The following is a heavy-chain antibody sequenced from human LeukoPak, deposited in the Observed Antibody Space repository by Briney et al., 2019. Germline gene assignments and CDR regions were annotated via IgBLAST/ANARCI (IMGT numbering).Heavy chain of an antibody. J-gene: IGHJ4*02. CDR2: ISSGSSTI. CDR1: GFTFSSYS. CDR3: AREDSYYYDSSGTFDY. V-gene: IGHV3-48*01. D-gene: IGHD3-22*01. Sequence: GGSLRLSCAASGFTFSSYSMNWVRQAPGKGLEWVSYISSGSSTIYYADSVKGRFTISRDTAKNSLYLQMNSLRAEDTAVYYCAREDSYYYDSSGTFDYWGQGTLVTVSS.